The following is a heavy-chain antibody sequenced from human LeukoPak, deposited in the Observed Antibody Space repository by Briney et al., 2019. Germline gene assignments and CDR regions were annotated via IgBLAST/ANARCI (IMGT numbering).Heavy chain of an antibody. J-gene: IGHJ4*02. Sequence: SQTLSLTCTVSGGSISSGGYYWSWIRQHPGKGLEWIGYIYYSGSTYYNPSLKSRVTISVDTSKNQFSLKLSSVTAAVTAVYYCARGGRLVGATDLFGYWGQGTLVTVSS. CDR3: ARGGRLVGATDLFGY. CDR1: GGSISSGGYY. CDR2: IYYSGST. D-gene: IGHD1-26*01. V-gene: IGHV4-31*03.